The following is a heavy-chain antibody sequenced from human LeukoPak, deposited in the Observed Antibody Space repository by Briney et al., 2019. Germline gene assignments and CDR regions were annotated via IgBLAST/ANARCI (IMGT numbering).Heavy chain of an antibody. V-gene: IGHV4-38-2*02. D-gene: IGHD2-21*02. Sequence: SETLSLTCTVSGYSISSGYYWGWIRQPPGKGLEWIGSIYHSGSTHYNPSLKSRVTISVDTSKNQFSLKLSSVTAADTAVYYCARDEAVTADYWGQGTLVTVSS. CDR2: IYHSGST. CDR3: ARDEAVTADY. CDR1: GYSISSGYY. J-gene: IGHJ4*02.